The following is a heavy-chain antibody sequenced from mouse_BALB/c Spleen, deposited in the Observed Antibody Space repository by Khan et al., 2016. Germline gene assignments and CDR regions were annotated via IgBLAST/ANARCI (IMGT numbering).Heavy chain of an antibody. V-gene: IGHV1S81*02. CDR3: TRYYPGFAY. J-gene: IGHJ3*01. Sequence: QVQLQQPGAELVKPGASVKLSCKASGYTFTSYYMYWVKQRPGQGLEWIGGINPSNGGTNFNEKFKSKATLTVDKSSSPAYMQLSSLTSEDAAVYYCTRYYPGFAYWGQGTLVTVSA. CDR1: GYTFTSYY. CDR2: INPSNGGT. D-gene: IGHD1-1*02.